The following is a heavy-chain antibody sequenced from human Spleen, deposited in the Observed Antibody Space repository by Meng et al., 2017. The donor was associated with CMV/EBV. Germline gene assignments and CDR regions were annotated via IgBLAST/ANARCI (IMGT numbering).Heavy chain of an antibody. V-gene: IGHV5-51*01. CDR1: GYSFSTHW. Sequence: GESLKISCEGSGYSFSTHWIGWVRQMPGKSLEWIGIIHPRDSDTRYSPSFQGQVTISTDKSISTAYLQWSSLKASDTAMYYCASQEGGAFDIWGQGTMVTVSS. CDR3: ASQEGGAFDI. CDR2: IHPRDSDT. J-gene: IGHJ3*02. D-gene: IGHD3-16*01.